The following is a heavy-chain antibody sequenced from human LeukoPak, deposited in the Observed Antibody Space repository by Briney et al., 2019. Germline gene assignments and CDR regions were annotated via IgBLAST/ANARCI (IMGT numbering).Heavy chain of an antibody. V-gene: IGHV3-30*02. CDR3: ARSYFGSGTFNGFDY. D-gene: IGHD3-10*01. CDR2: IRYDGSNK. J-gene: IGHJ4*02. Sequence: GGSLRLSCAASGFTFSSYGMHWVRQAPGKGLEWVAFIRYDGSNKYYADSVKGRFTISRDNSKNTLYLQMNSLRAEDTAVYYCARSYFGSGTFNGFDYWGQGTLVTVSS. CDR1: GFTFSSYG.